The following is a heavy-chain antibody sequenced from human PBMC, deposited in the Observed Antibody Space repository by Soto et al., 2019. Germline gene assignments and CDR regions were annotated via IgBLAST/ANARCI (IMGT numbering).Heavy chain of an antibody. CDR2: INHSGST. J-gene: IGHJ4*02. CDR3: ARGGDLAYCGGDCYQDY. Sequence: PSETLSLTCTVSGGSISSGGYYWSWIRQPPGKGLEWIGEINHSGSTNYNPSLKSRVTISVDTSKNQFSLKLSSVTAADTAVYYCARGGDLAYCGGDCYQDYWGQGTLVTVSS. D-gene: IGHD2-21*02. V-gene: IGHV4-39*07. CDR1: GGSISSGGYY.